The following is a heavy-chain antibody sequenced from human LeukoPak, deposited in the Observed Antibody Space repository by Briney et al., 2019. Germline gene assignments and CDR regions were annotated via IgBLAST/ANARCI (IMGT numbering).Heavy chain of an antibody. Sequence: GGSLRLSCAASGFTFSSYAMSWVRQAPGKGLEWVSAISGSGGSTYYADSVKGRFTISRDNSKNTLYLQMNSLRAEDTAVHYCAREGVVAATRYYYGMDVWGQGTTVTVSS. CDR1: GFTFSSYA. CDR3: AREGVVAATRYYYGMDV. CDR2: ISGSGGST. V-gene: IGHV3-23*01. D-gene: IGHD2-15*01. J-gene: IGHJ6*02.